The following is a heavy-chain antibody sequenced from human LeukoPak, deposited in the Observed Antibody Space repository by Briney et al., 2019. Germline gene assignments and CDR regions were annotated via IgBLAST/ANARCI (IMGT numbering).Heavy chain of an antibody. J-gene: IGHJ4*02. CDR1: GYTFTADY. Sequence: ASVKVSCKASGYTFTADYMHWVRQAPGQGLEWMGWINRNSGGTNYAQRFQGRVTMTRDTSIGTAYMELSRLRSDDTAVYYCARVPRGYANKYFDYWGQGTLVTVSS. CDR2: INRNSGGT. V-gene: IGHV1-2*02. CDR3: ARVPRGYANKYFDY. D-gene: IGHD5-18*01.